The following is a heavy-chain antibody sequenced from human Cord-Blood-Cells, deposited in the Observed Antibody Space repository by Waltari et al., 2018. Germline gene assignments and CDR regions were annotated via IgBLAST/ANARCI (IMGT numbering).Heavy chain of an antibody. CDR1: GGSISSGGYY. CDR3: ARAGPAVTDYYFDY. D-gene: IGHD4-4*01. V-gene: IGHV4-31*03. Sequence: QVQLQESGPGLVKPSQTLSLTCTVSGGSISSGGYYWSWIRQHPGKGLEWIGYIYYSGSTYYNPSLKSRVTISVDTSKNQFSLKLSSVTAADTAVYYCARAGPAVTDYYFDYWGQGTLVTVSS. J-gene: IGHJ4*02. CDR2: IYYSGST.